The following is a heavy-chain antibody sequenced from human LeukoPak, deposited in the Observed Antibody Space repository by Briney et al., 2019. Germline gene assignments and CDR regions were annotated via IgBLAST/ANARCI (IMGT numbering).Heavy chain of an antibody. Sequence: ASVKVSCKASGYTFTGYYMHWVRQAPGQGLEWMGWINSNSGGTNYAQKFQGRVTMTRDTSISTAYMEQSRLRSDDTAVYYCARDLSLNNNLGLLFDYWGQGTLVTVSS. D-gene: IGHD2-21*01. CDR3: ARDLSLNNNLGLLFDY. CDR1: GYTFTGYY. CDR2: INSNSGGT. V-gene: IGHV1-2*02. J-gene: IGHJ4*02.